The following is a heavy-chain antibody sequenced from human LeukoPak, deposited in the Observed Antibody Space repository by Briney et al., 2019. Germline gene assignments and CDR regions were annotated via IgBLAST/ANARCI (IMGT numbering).Heavy chain of an antibody. CDR3: ARRTTITMVRGGGLGY. J-gene: IGHJ4*02. CDR2: INHSGST. D-gene: IGHD3-10*01. V-gene: IGHV4-34*01. Sequence: SETLSLTCAVYGGSFSGYYWSWIRQPPGKGLEWIGEINHSGSTNYNPSLKSRVTISVDTSKNQFSLKLSSVTAADTAVYYCARRTTITMVRGGGLGYWGQGTLVTVSS. CDR1: GGSFSGYY.